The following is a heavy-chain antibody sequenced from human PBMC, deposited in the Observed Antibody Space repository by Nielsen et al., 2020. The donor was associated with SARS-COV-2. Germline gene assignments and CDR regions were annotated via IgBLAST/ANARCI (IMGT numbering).Heavy chain of an antibody. CDR2: IIPVLGTA. CDR1: GAFFSSYS. J-gene: IGHJ4*02. V-gene: IGHV1-69*13. CDR3: ARGGYNIYDFDY. Sequence: SVKVSCKASGAFFSSYSFAWVRQAPGQGLEWMGGIIPVLGTASYAPTFQGRVTIIADESTSTAYMELSSLRSEDTAVYYCARGGYNIYDFDYWGRGTLVTVSS. D-gene: IGHD5-24*01.